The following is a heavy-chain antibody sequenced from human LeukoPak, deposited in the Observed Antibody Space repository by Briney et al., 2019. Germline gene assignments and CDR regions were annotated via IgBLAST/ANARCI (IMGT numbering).Heavy chain of an antibody. V-gene: IGHV4-59*08. CDR1: DGSISTYY. Sequence: PSETLSLTCPVSDGSISTYYWSWIRQPPGKGLEWIGCINYSGSTHYSPSLKSRVTISVDTSKNQFSLKLSSVTAADTAVYYCARQTDSSGYYYLDYWGQGTLVTVSS. CDR3: ARQTDSSGYYYLDY. J-gene: IGHJ4*02. D-gene: IGHD3-22*01. CDR2: INYSGST.